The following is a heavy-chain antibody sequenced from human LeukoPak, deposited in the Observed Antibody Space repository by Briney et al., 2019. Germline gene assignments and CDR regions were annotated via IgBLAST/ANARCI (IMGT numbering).Heavy chain of an antibody. V-gene: IGHV1-46*01. CDR1: GYTFTSYY. CDR3: ARDQWAEYSSSWYGVNWFDP. CDR2: INPSGGST. Sequence: GASVKVSCKASGYTFTSYYMHWVRQAPGQGLEWMGIINPSGGSTSYAQKFQGRVTMTRDTSTSTVYMELSSLRSEDTAVYYCARDQWAEYSSSWYGVNWFDPWGQGTLVTVSS. J-gene: IGHJ5*02. D-gene: IGHD6-13*01.